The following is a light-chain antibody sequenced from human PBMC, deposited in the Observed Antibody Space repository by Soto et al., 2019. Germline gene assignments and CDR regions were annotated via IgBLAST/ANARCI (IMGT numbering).Light chain of an antibody. J-gene: IGKJ2*02. CDR1: QAIGND. CDR3: LQDYNYPRT. Sequence: AIQMTQSPSSLSASVGDRVTITCRASQAIGNDLTWYQQKPGKAPNLLIFAASSLQSGVPSRFSGSGSGTDFTLTISSLQPEDFANYYCLQDYNYPRTFGQGNKLEIK. V-gene: IGKV1-6*01. CDR2: AAS.